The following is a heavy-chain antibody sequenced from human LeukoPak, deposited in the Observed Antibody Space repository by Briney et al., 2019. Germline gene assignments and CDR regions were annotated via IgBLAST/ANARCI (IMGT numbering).Heavy chain of an antibody. CDR2: IYYSGST. J-gene: IGHJ5*02. Sequence: PSETLSLTRTVSGGSISSGGYYWSWIRQHPGKGLEWIGYIYYSGSTYYNPSLKSRVTISVDTSKNQFSLKLSSVTAADTAVYYCARVRGYSCGPLAGFDPWGQGTLVTVSS. V-gene: IGHV4-31*03. CDR3: ARVRGYSCGPLAGFDP. CDR1: GGSISSGGYY. D-gene: IGHD5-18*01.